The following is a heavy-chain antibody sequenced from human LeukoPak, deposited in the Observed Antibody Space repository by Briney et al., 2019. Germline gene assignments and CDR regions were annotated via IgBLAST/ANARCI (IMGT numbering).Heavy chain of an antibody. Sequence: GGSLRLSCAASGFTFSSYSMYWVRQAPGKGLEWVSSISDDSKYIYYADSVKGRFSISRDNAKRSLYLQMNSLRAEDTAVYYCARDTDYWGQGTLVTVSS. CDR3: ARDTDY. J-gene: IGHJ4*02. V-gene: IGHV3-21*01. CDR2: ISDDSKYI. CDR1: GFTFSSYS.